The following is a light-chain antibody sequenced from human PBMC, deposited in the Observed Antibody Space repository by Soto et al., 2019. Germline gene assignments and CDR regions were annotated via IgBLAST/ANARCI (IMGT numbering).Light chain of an antibody. V-gene: IGKV4-1*01. CDR3: QQHYSTPLT. CDR1: QSLLYTSNNKNY. J-gene: IGKJ5*01. Sequence: IVMTQSPDSLAVSLGERATINCKSSQSLLYTSNNKNYLAWFQQKPGQPPRLLIYWASTRESGVPDRFSGSGSGTDFTLTISSLQAEDVAVYYCQQHYSTPLTFGQGTRLEIK. CDR2: WAS.